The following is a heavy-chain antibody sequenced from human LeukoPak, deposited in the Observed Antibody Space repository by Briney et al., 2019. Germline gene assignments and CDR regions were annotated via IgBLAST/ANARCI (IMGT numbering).Heavy chain of an antibody. V-gene: IGHV4-31*03. D-gene: IGHD4-17*01. Sequence: PSQTLSLTCTVSGDSISNGGYYWSWIRQHPGRGLEWIGHIYYSGSTFYNSSLKSRVTISMDKSKNQFSLKLTSVTAADTAVYYCARVLSLTTRYYFDYWGQGTLVTVSS. J-gene: IGHJ4*02. CDR3: ARVLSLTTRYYFDY. CDR1: GDSISNGGYY. CDR2: IYYSGST.